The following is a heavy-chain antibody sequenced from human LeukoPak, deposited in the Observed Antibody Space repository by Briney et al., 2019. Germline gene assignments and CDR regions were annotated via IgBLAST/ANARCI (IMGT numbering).Heavy chain of an antibody. J-gene: IGHJ4*02. CDR2: IWYDGSSK. D-gene: IGHD6-13*01. Sequence: GGSLRPSCAASGFSFSAYGVHWVRQAPGKGLEWVAVIWYDGSSKDYADSVKGRFTFSRDNSKNTLYLQMNSLTVEDTAVYYCARSQSSSLIDYWGQGTLVIVSS. V-gene: IGHV3-33*01. CDR1: GFSFSAYG. CDR3: ARSQSSSLIDY.